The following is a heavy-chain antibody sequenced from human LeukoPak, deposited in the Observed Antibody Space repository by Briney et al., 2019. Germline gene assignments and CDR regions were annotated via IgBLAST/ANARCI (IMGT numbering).Heavy chain of an antibody. CDR3: AKDGYCSGGSCYLWYFDY. V-gene: IGHV3-23*01. D-gene: IGHD2-15*01. J-gene: IGHJ4*02. CDR2: ISDSGGST. Sequence: GGSLRLSCAASGFTFSAYAMSWVRQAPGKGLEWVSSISDSGGSTYYADSVKGRFTISRDNSKNTLYLQMNSLRAEDTAVYYCAKDGYCSGGSCYLWYFDYWGQGTLVTVSS. CDR1: GFTFSAYA.